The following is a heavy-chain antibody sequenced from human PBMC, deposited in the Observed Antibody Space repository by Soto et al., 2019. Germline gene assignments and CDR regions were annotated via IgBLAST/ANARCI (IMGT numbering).Heavy chain of an antibody. CDR1: GLRFSSYG. CDR2: IWFDGSKQ. Sequence: QVQLVESGGGVVQPGGSLRLSCAASGLRFSSYGIHWVRQAPGKGLQWVAVIWFDGSKQYYADSVKGRFNISRDNSKNTVYLEMNSLRAYETAVYYCAKELLDGSGTRDFHYYGMDVWGQGTTVTVSS. CDR3: AKELLDGSGTRDFHYYGMDV. J-gene: IGHJ6*02. V-gene: IGHV3-33*06. D-gene: IGHD3-10*01.